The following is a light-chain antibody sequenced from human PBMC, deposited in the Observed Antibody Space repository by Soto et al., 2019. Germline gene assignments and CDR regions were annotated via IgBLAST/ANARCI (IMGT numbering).Light chain of an antibody. J-gene: IGKJ1*01. Sequence: DIQMTQSPSTLSASVGDRVTITCRASQSISCWLAWYQQKPGKAPKLLIYKATSLESGVPSRFSGSRSGRDFTLTISSLQSDDFATFYCQLYHSYSPLWTFGHRTLAEIK. V-gene: IGKV1-5*03. CDR2: KAT. CDR1: QSISCW. CDR3: QLYHSYSPLWT.